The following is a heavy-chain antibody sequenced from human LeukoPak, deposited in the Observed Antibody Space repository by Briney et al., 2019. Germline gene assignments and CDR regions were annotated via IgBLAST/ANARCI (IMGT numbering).Heavy chain of an antibody. J-gene: IGHJ4*02. CDR1: GFTFGSYG. D-gene: IGHD3-10*01. V-gene: IGHV3-21*01. CDR2: ISSSSYYI. Sequence: GGSLRLSCAASGFTFGSYGMNWVRQAPGKGLEWVSSISSSSYYIYYADSVKGRFTISGDNAKNSLYLQMNNLRAEDTAVYYCARAAYYDSRTSYYFDSWGQGTLVTVSS. CDR3: ARAAYYDSRTSYYFDS.